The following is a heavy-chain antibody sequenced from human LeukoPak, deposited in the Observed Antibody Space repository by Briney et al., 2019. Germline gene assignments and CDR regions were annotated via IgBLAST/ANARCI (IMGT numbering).Heavy chain of an antibody. CDR3: SRVVGECSSTSCYGGYAFDI. D-gene: IGHD2-2*01. CDR2: INPNGGGT. CDR1: GYTFTSYY. J-gene: IGHJ3*02. Sequence: GASVKVSCKASGYTFTSYYMHWVRQAPGQGLEWMGRINPNGGGTNYAQKFQGRVTMTRDTSISTAYMDLSRLRSDDTAVYYCSRVVGECSSTSCYGGYAFDIWGQGTMVTVSS. V-gene: IGHV1-2*06.